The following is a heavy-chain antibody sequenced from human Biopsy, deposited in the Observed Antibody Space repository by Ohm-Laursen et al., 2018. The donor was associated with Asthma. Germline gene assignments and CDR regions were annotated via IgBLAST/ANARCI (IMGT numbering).Heavy chain of an antibody. CDR2: IYSGGTS. CDR3: ARGDSSNWSHYYFDY. D-gene: IGHD3-22*01. CDR1: GFAVSRDH. V-gene: IGHV3-53*01. J-gene: IGHJ4*02. Sequence: SLRLSCSASGFAVSRDHMFWVRQAPGKGLEWVSVIYSGGTSHTADSVRGRFTISRDYSKNTLYLQMHSLRAEDTAVYYCARGDSSNWSHYYFDYWGQGTLVTVSS.